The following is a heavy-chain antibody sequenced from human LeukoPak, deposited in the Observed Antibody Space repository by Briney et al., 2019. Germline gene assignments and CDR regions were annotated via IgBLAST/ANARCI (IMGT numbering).Heavy chain of an antibody. D-gene: IGHD1-1*01. V-gene: IGHV4-34*01. CDR1: SGSFSGHY. CDR3: ASQRWNDGFDI. Sequence: SETLSLTCAVSSGSFSGHYWGWIRQPPGKGLEWIGNIYYTGTTNYNAALKGRVTLSVDRSKNQFSLKLSSVTPADTAMFYCASQRWNDGFDIWGQGTVVTVSS. CDR2: IYYTGTT. J-gene: IGHJ3*02.